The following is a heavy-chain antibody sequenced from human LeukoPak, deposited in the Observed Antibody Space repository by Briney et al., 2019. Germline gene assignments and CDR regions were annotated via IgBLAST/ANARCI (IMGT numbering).Heavy chain of an antibody. D-gene: IGHD6-19*01. CDR2: IKSKTDGGTT. J-gene: IGHJ4*02. CDR3: TTYSSGWYPNY. CDR1: GFTFSNAW. Sequence: GGSLRLSCAASGFTFSNAWMSWVRQAPGKGLEWVGRIKSKTDGGTTDYAAPVKGRFTISRDDSKNTPYLQMNSLKTEDTAVYYCTTYSSGWYPNYWGQGTLVTVSS. V-gene: IGHV3-15*01.